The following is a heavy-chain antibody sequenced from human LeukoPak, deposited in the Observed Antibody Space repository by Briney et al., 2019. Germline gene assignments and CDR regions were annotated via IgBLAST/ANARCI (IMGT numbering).Heavy chain of an antibody. J-gene: IGHJ3*02. V-gene: IGHV4-4*07. CDR2: VSDTGRA. CDR1: GGSITGYY. D-gene: IGHD2-2*01. Sequence: SETLSLTCTVSGGSITGYYWTWIRQPAGKGLEWIGRVSDTGRAYYNPSLERRVTISLDTSNNRFSLKVTSVTAADTAAYYCARQKCTSTSCLTKNAFDIWGQGTMVTVSS. CDR3: ARQKCTSTSCLTKNAFDI.